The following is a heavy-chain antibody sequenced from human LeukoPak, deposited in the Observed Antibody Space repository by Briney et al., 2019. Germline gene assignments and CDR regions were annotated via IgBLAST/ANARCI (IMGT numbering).Heavy chain of an antibody. CDR1: GFTFSSYA. D-gene: IGHD1-26*01. CDR2: LSGDGDST. V-gene: IGHV3-23*01. CDR3: TKSYYSGSYYNLDY. J-gene: IGHJ4*02. Sequence: GGSLRLSCAASGFTFSSYAISWGRQAPGKGLEWVSALSGDGDSTYYADSVKGRFTISRDNSKNMVHLQMNSLRAEDTAVYYCTKSYYSGSYYNLDYWGQGALVTVSS.